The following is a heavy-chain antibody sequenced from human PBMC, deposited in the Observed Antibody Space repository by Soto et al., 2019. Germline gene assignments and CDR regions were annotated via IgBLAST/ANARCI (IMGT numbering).Heavy chain of an antibody. Sequence: GESLKISCKASGYSFTTYWIGWVRQRPGRGLEWMGIIYPGDSDTRYSPSFQGQVTISADKSISTAYLQWSSLKASDTAMYYCARRGTNIGDTIFGVVIMGAFDIWGQGTMVTVSS. CDR3: ARRGTNIGDTIFGVVIMGAFDI. V-gene: IGHV5-51*01. CDR1: GYSFTTYW. J-gene: IGHJ3*02. CDR2: IYPGDSDT. D-gene: IGHD3-3*01.